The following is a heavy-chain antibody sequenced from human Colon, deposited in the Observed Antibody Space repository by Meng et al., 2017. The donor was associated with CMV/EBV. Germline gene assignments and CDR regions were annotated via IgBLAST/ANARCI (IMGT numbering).Heavy chain of an antibody. CDR2: INHNGIT. CDR1: GVPLSGYH. Sequence: GVPLSGYHWSWIRQAQGKDLEWIGDINHNGITKYNPSLKSRLTMSVDMSGNEFSLRLSSVTAADTAVYYCARQIWSGSLYNWFDPWGQGTLVTVSS. J-gene: IGHJ5*02. V-gene: IGHV4-34*01. D-gene: IGHD3-3*01. CDR3: ARQIWSGSLYNWFDP.